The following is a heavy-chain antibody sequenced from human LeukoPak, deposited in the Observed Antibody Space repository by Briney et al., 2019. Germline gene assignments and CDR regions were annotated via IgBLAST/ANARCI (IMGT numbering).Heavy chain of an antibody. CDR3: ARGTVAGTFWNFQH. D-gene: IGHD6-19*01. Sequence: PGGSLRLSCAASGFTFSSYWMSWVRQAPGKGLEWVANIHQDGSEKYYEDSVKGRFTISRDNAKNSLYLQMNSLRAEDTAVYYCARGTVAGTFWNFQHWGQGTLVTVSS. CDR1: GFTFSSYW. V-gene: IGHV3-7*01. J-gene: IGHJ1*01. CDR2: IHQDGSEK.